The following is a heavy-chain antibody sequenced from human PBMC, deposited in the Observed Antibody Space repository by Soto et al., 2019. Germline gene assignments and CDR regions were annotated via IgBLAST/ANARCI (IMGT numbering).Heavy chain of an antibody. J-gene: IGHJ6*01. CDR2: GNPNSGGT. Sequence: VASVKVSCKASAYTFTGYYMHWVRQAPGQGLERMGRGNPNSGGTNYAQKYQGWVTMTRDTSISTAYMELSRLRSDDTAVYYCARDCRLTGVDGFGMDVWGQWTTVTVSS. CDR3: ARDCRLTGVDGFGMDV. CDR1: AYTFTGYY. D-gene: IGHD2-15*01. V-gene: IGHV1-2*04.